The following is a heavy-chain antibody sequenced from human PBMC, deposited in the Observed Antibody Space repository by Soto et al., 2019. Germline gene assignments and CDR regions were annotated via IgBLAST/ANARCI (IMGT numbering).Heavy chain of an antibody. Sequence: SPTLSLPCAISGDSVSSNSAAWNWIRQSPSRGLEWLGRTYYRSKWYNDYAVSVKSRITINPDTSKNQFSLQLNSVTPEDTAVYYCARALITMVRGVIITNWGQGTLVTVSS. V-gene: IGHV6-1*01. CDR2: TYYRSKWYN. J-gene: IGHJ4*02. D-gene: IGHD3-10*01. CDR3: ARALITMVRGVIITN. CDR1: GDSVSSNSAA.